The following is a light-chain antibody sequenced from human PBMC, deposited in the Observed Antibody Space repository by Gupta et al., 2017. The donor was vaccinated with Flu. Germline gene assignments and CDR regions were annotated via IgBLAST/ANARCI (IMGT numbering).Light chain of an antibody. V-gene: IGLV2-23*02. CDR1: SSDVGSYNL. Sequence: QSARTQPASVSGSPGQSITISCTGTSSDVGSYNLVSWYQQHPDTAPKGIMYEVSKRPSGVSNRVAGSKSGNTASLTISGLQAEDESDYYCCSYAGNSMWVFGGGTKLTVL. CDR2: EVS. J-gene: IGLJ2*01. CDR3: CSYAGNSMWV.